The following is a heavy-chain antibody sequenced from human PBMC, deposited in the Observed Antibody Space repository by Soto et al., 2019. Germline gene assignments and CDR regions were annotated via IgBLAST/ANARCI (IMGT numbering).Heavy chain of an antibody. CDR2: MYDSGRT. Sequence: QVQLQESGPGLVKPSETLSLTCTVSGGSISSYYWSWIRQPPGKGLEWIGYMYDSGRTNYSPSHMHRVTISVDTSKNQFSLKLSSVTAADTAVYYCARGGSSSWYQVFDYWGQGTLVTVSS. D-gene: IGHD6-13*01. CDR1: GGSISSYY. V-gene: IGHV4-59*01. J-gene: IGHJ4*02. CDR3: ARGGSSSWYQVFDY.